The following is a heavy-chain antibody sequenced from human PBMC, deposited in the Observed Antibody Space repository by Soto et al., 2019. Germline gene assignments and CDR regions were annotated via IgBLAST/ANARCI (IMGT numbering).Heavy chain of an antibody. CDR2: ISAYNGNT. J-gene: IGHJ6*02. Sequence: PSVKVSCKASGYTFTSYGISWVRQAPGQGLEWMGWISAYNGNTNYAQKLQGRVAMTTDTSTSTAYMELRSLRSDDTAVYYCASSYDSSGYRPYYYYGMDVWGQGTTVTVSS. D-gene: IGHD3-22*01. V-gene: IGHV1-18*01. CDR3: ASSYDSSGYRPYYYYGMDV. CDR1: GYTFTSYG.